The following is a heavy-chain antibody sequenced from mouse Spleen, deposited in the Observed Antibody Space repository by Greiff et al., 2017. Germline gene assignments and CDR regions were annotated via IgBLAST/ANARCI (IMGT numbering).Heavy chain of an antibody. D-gene: IGHD2-14*01. CDR1: GFNIKDYY. J-gene: IGHJ2*01. CDR3: NARYDGDDY. V-gene: IGHV14-4*02. CDR2: IDPENGDT. Sequence: VQLKQSGAELVRSGASVKLSCTASGFNIKDYYMHWVKQRPEQGLEWIGWIDPENGDTEYAPKFQGKATMTADTSSNTAYLQLSSLTSEDTAVYYCNARYDGDDYWGQGTTLTVSS.